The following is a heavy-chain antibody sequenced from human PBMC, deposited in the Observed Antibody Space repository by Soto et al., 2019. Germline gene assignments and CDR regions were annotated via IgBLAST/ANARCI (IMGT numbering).Heavy chain of an antibody. CDR1: GYTFTTYY. Sequence: QVQLVQSGAEVKKPGASVKVSCKASGYTFTTYYIHWVRQAPGQGLEWMGIINPSGGNITYAQKFQGRVTMTRDTSTSTVYMELSSLRSEDTAVYYCGRDGGYQRFDCWGQGALVTVSP. CDR2: INPSGGNI. D-gene: IGHD2-2*01. J-gene: IGHJ4*02. CDR3: GRDGGYQRFDC. V-gene: IGHV1-46*03.